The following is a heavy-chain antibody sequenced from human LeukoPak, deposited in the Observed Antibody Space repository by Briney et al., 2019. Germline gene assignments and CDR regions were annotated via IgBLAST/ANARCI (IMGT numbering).Heavy chain of an antibody. Sequence: GESLRISCKGSGYSFTSYWISWVRQMPGKGLEWVGRIDPSDSYTNYSPSFQGHVTISADKSISTAYLQWSSLKASDTAMYYCARQGERRIAAAGDFDYWGQGTLVTVSS. CDR3: ARQGERRIAAAGDFDY. CDR2: IDPSDSYT. V-gene: IGHV5-10-1*01. D-gene: IGHD6-13*01. CDR1: GYSFTSYW. J-gene: IGHJ4*02.